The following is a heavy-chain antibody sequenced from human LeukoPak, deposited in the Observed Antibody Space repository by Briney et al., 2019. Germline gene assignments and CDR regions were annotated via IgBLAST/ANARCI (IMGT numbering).Heavy chain of an antibody. CDR3: ARRTQLELLYYYYGMDV. CDR1: GGSFSGYY. CDR2: INHSGST. D-gene: IGHD1-7*01. V-gene: IGHV4-34*01. Sequence: PSETLSLTCAVYGGSFSGYYWSWIRQPPGKGLEWIGEINHSGSTNYNPSLKSRVTISVDTSKNQFSLKLSSVTAADTAVYYCARRTQLELLYYYYGMDVWGQGTTVTVSS. J-gene: IGHJ6*02.